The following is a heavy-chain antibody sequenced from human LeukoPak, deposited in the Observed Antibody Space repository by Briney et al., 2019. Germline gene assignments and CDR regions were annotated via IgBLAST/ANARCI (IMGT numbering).Heavy chain of an antibody. CDR2: INSDGSIT. D-gene: IGHD2-2*01. V-gene: IGHV3-74*01. CDR1: GFTFSSYA. CDR3: ARDRVYCGSTSCYAYYFDY. J-gene: IGHJ4*02. Sequence: PGGSLRLSCAASGFTFSSYAMSWVRQAPGKGLVWVSRINSDGSITTYADSVKGRFTISRDNAKNTLYLQMNSLRAEDTAVYYCARDRVYCGSTSCYAYYFDYWGQGTLVTVAS.